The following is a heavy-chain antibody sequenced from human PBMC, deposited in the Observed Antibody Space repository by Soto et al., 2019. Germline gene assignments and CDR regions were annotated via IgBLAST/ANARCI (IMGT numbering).Heavy chain of an antibody. V-gene: IGHV1-18*01. CDR2: ISTYNGDT. D-gene: IGHD5-12*01. CDR1: GYTFTRSG. CDR3: AREGVAPYYYYGMGV. J-gene: IGHJ6*02. Sequence: ASVNLSCNASGYTFTRSGISWVRQAPGQGLEWMGWISTYNGDTNYAQTFQGRVTMTTDTSTSTVHMEVRSLRSDDTAVYYCAREGVAPYYYYGMGVWGQGTPVTVSS.